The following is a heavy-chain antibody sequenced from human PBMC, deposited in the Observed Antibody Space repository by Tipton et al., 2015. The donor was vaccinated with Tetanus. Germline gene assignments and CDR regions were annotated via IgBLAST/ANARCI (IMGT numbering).Heavy chain of an antibody. Sequence: LSLTCAVSGGSFSDFYWSWIRQSPGKGLEWIGEINHSGSANQSPSLKSRVTMSVDTSNKQFSLRLNSLTAADTAVYYCARRRHTWNRGGFDIWGQGTMVTVSS. V-gene: IGHV4-34*01. CDR1: GGSFSDFY. J-gene: IGHJ3*02. CDR3: ARRRHTWNRGGFDI. CDR2: INHSGSA. D-gene: IGHD1-20*01.